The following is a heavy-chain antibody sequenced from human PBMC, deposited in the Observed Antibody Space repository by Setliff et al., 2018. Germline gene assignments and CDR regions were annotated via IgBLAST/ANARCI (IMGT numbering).Heavy chain of an antibody. CDR2: ISYDGSNK. J-gene: IGHJ6*03. Sequence: GGSLRLSCAASGFTFSSYAMHWVRQAPGKGLEWVAVISYDGSNKFYADSVRGRFTISRDISKNTLYVQMNSLRPEDTAVYYCARSRYTSRWYEMSAMDVWGKGTTVTVSS. V-gene: IGHV3-30*01. CDR3: ARSRYTSRWYEMSAMDV. D-gene: IGHD6-13*01. CDR1: GFTFSSYA.